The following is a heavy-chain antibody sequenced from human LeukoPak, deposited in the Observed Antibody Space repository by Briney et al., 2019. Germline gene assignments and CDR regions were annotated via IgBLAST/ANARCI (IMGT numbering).Heavy chain of an antibody. D-gene: IGHD3-16*01. Sequence: GGSLRLSCAASGFTFSSYAMSWVRQAPGKGLEWVSAISGSGGSTYYADSVKGRFTISRDNSKNTLYLQMNSLRAEDTAVYYCAKVFGGRGLGDLFDPWGQGTLVTVSS. V-gene: IGHV3-23*01. CDR2: ISGSGGST. J-gene: IGHJ5*02. CDR3: AKVFGGRGLGDLFDP. CDR1: GFTFSSYA.